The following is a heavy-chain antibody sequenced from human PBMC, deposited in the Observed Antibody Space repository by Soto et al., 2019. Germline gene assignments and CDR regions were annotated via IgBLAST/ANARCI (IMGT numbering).Heavy chain of an antibody. V-gene: IGHV3-23*01. CDR2: ISGSGGST. D-gene: IGHD3-22*01. J-gene: IGHJ4*02. CDR1: GFTFSSYA. Sequence: EVQLLESGGGLVQPGGSLRLSCAASGFTFSSYAMSWVRQAPGKGLEWVSAISGSGGSTYYADSVKGRFTISRDNSKNTRYMQMNRLRAEDTAVYYCAKDLGDTAMVKRDYYDSSGYDYWGQGTLVTVSS. CDR3: AKDLGDTAMVKRDYYDSSGYDY.